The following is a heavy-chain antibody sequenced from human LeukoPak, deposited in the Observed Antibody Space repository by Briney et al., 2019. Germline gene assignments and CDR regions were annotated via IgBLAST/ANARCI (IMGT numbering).Heavy chain of an antibody. J-gene: IGHJ4*02. V-gene: IGHV1-46*01. Sequence: ASVKVSCKASGGTFISYAISWVRQAPGQGLEWMGVINPSGDSTSYAQNFQGRVTMTRDTSTSTVYMELSSLRSEDTAIYYCAKIAARDTGEGYWGQGTLVTVSS. CDR2: INPSGDST. CDR3: AKIAARDTGEGY. D-gene: IGHD6-13*01. CDR1: GGTFISYA.